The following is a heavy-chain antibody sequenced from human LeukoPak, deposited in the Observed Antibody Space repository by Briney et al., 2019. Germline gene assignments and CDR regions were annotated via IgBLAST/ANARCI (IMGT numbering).Heavy chain of an antibody. V-gene: IGHV3-23*01. CDR1: GFTFTSYS. D-gene: IGHD1-26*01. J-gene: IGHJ4*02. Sequence: GGSLRLSCAASGFTFTSYSMNWVRQAPGKGLEWISTISGGGGSTYYADSVKGRFTISRDNSKNTLYLQVNSLRAEDTAVYYCAKGGKWDVTPFDYWGQGTLVTVSS. CDR3: AKGGKWDVTPFDY. CDR2: ISGGGGST.